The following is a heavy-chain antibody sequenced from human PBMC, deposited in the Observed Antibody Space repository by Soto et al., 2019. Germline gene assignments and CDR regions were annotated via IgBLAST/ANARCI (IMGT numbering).Heavy chain of an antibody. CDR1: GYTLTELS. V-gene: IGHV1-24*01. CDR3: ATERPDDNSSSPALGDY. J-gene: IGHJ4*02. D-gene: IGHD6-13*01. Sequence: ASVKVSCKVSGYTLTELSMHWVLQAPGKGLEWMGGFDPEDGETIYAQKFQGRVTMTEDTSTDTAYMELSSLRSEDTAVYYCATERPDDNSSSPALGDYWGQGTLVTVSS. CDR2: FDPEDGET.